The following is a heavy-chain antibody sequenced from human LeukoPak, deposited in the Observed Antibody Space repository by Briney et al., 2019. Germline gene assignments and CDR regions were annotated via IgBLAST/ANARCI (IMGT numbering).Heavy chain of an antibody. D-gene: IGHD6-6*01. CDR3: ARGRKQLVPSVYYYYYGMDV. Sequence: PSETLSLTCAVYGGSFSGYYWSWIRQPPGKGLEWIGEINHSGSTNYNPSLKSRVTISVDTSKNQFFLKLSSVTAADTAVYYCARGRKQLVPSVYYYYYGMDVWGQGTTVTVSS. CDR1: GGSFSGYY. V-gene: IGHV4-34*01. J-gene: IGHJ6*02. CDR2: INHSGST.